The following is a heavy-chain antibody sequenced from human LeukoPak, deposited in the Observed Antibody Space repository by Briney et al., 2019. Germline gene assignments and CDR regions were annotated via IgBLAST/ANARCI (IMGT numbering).Heavy chain of an antibody. CDR1: GFTFSSYA. V-gene: IGHV3-30-3*01. D-gene: IGHD5-18*01. Sequence: PGRSLRLSCAASGFTFSSYAMHWVRQAPGKGLEWVAVISYDGSNKYYADSVKGRFTISRDNSKNTLYLQMNSLRAEDTAVYYCARDHTPYSYGYSIDYWGQGTLVTVSS. CDR3: ARDHTPYSYGYSIDY. J-gene: IGHJ4*02. CDR2: ISYDGSNK.